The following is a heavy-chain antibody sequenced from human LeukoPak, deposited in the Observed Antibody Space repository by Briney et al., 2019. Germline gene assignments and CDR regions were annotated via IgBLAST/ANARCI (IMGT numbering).Heavy chain of an antibody. Sequence: PGGSLRLSCAASGFTFSRYYMHWVRQAPGKGLEWVSAISGSGGSTYYADSVKGRFTISRDNSKNTLYLQMNSLRAEDTAVYYCAKGGLDYYDSSGYYYLGYYFDYWGQGTLVTVSS. D-gene: IGHD3-22*01. CDR1: GFTFSRYY. CDR3: AKGGLDYYDSSGYYYLGYYFDY. CDR2: ISGSGGST. J-gene: IGHJ4*02. V-gene: IGHV3-23*01.